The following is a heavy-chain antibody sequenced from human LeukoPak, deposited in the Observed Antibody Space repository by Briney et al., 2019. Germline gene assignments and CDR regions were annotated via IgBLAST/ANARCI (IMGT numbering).Heavy chain of an antibody. Sequence: ASVKVSCMASGYTFSGRWMHWVRQAPGQGLEWTGWINPNSGGTNYAQKFQGRVTMTRYTSISTAYMELSRLRSDDSAVYYCARDNLSDIVLVRSGKESSYDDWGKGTTVTVSS. CDR2: INPNSGGT. J-gene: IGHJ6*04. D-gene: IGHD2-2*01. CDR3: ARDNLSDIVLVRSGKESSYDD. CDR1: GYTFSGRW. V-gene: IGHV1-2*02.